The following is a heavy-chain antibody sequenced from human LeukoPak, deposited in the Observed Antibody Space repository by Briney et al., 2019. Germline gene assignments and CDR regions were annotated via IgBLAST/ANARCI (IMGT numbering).Heavy chain of an antibody. CDR1: GNYW. V-gene: IGHV3-74*01. J-gene: IGHJ4*02. D-gene: IGHD2-2*01. CDR2: INGDGSWT. Sequence: GGSLRLSCAASGNYWMHWVRQAPGRGLVWVSHINGDGSWTTYADSVKGRFTISKDNAKNTVYPQMNNLRAEDTAVYYCVSFYETYWGRGTLVTVSS. CDR3: VSFYETY.